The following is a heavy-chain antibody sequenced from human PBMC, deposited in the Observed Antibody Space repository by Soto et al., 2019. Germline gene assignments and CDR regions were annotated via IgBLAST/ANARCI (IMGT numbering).Heavy chain of an antibody. V-gene: IGHV1-18*01. CDR3: ARDPGVYNWCDP. D-gene: IGHD2-8*01. CDR2: ISAYNGNT. Sequence: ASVKVSCKASGYTFTSYGISWVRQAPGQGLEWMGWISAYNGNTNYAQKLQGRVTMTPDTSTSTAYMELRSLRSDDPAVYYCARDPGVYNWCDPWGQGTLVTVSS. J-gene: IGHJ5*02. CDR1: GYTFTSYG.